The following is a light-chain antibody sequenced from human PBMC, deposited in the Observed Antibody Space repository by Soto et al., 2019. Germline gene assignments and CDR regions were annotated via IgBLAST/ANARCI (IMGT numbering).Light chain of an antibody. CDR2: VAS. V-gene: IGKV3-20*01. Sequence: EIVLTQSPGTLSLSPGERATLSCRASQSVSSSYLAWYQQKPGQAPRLLTYVASSRPTGIPDRSSGSGSWTDFTLTISRLEPEDVAVYYCQQYGSSPPLTFGGGTKVEIK. CDR3: QQYGSSPPLT. CDR1: QSVSSSY. J-gene: IGKJ4*01.